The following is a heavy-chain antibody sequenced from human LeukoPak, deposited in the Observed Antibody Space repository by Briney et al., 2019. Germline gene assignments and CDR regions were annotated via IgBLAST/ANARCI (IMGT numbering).Heavy chain of an antibody. CDR3: ARDPVSIGSRMNSDY. V-gene: IGHV3-30-3*01. CDR1: GFAFSSYA. Sequence: GGSLRLSCAASGFAFSSYAMHWVRQAPGKGLEWVALISNDGNNKYHADSVKGRFTISRDNSKKSLYLQMNSLRPEDKAIYYCARDPVSIGSRMNSDYWGQGTLVTVSS. D-gene: IGHD3-10*01. CDR2: ISNDGNNK. J-gene: IGHJ4*02.